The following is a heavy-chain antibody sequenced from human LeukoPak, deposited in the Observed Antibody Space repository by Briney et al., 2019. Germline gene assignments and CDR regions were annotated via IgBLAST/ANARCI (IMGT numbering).Heavy chain of an antibody. V-gene: IGHV3-23*01. J-gene: IGHJ4*02. CDR3: AKGRGYCSSTSCNSFYY. Sequence: GGSLRLSCAASRFTSTIFTMSWVPPAPQRRLGRVSAISGSGGSTYYADSVKGRFTISRDNSKNTLYRKRNSLRAEDRVVYYWAKGRGYCSSTSCNSFYYWGQGTLFTVSS. CDR1: RFTSTIFT. CDR2: ISGSGGST. D-gene: IGHD2-2*01.